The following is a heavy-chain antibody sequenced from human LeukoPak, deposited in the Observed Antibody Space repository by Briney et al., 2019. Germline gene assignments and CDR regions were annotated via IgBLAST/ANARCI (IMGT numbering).Heavy chain of an antibody. CDR2: INHSGST. CDR3: ARHPYPIYCSSTSCWRTRYYFDY. Sequence: PSETLSLTCAVYGGSFSGYYWSWIRQPPGKGLEWIGEINHSGSTNYNPSLKSRVTISVDTSKNQSSLKLSSVTAADTAVYYCARHPYPIYCSSTSCWRTRYYFDYWGQGTLVTVSS. V-gene: IGHV4-34*01. CDR1: GGSFSGYY. D-gene: IGHD2-2*01. J-gene: IGHJ4*02.